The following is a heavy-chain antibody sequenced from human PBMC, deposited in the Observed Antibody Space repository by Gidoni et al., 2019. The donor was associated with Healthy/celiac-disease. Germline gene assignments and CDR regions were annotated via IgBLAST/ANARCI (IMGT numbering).Heavy chain of an antibody. J-gene: IGHJ3*02. CDR2: IWYDGSNK. D-gene: IGHD6-13*01. CDR3: AREGYSSSWYGLDAFDI. Sequence: QVQLVESGGGVVQPGRSLRLSCAASGFTFSSYGMHWVRKAPGKGLEWVAVIWYDGSNKYYADSVKGRFTISRDNSKNTLYLQMNSLRAEDTAVYYCAREGYSSSWYGLDAFDIWGQGTMVTVSS. CDR1: GFTFSSYG. V-gene: IGHV3-33*01.